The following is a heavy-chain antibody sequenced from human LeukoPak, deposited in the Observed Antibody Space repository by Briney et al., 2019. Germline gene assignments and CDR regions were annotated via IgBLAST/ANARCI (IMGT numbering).Heavy chain of an antibody. CDR3: ARPRRRGLRCLEWLPDYYYYMDV. CDR1: GGSISSSSYY. D-gene: IGHD3-3*01. V-gene: IGHV4-39*01. Sequence: RPAETLSLTCTVSGGSISSSSYYWGWIRQPPGKGLEWIGSIYYSGSTYYNPSLKSRVTISVDTSKNQFSLKLSSVTAADTAVYYCARPRRRGLRCLEWLPDYYYYMDVWGKGTTVTVSS. J-gene: IGHJ6*03. CDR2: IYYSGST.